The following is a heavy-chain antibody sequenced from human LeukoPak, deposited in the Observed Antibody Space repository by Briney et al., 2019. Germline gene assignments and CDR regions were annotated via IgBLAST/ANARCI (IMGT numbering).Heavy chain of an antibody. V-gene: IGHV3-7*05. CDR2: IKQDGSEM. Sequence: GGSLRLSCAASGFSFSDYYMSWLRQAPGKGLEWVANIKQDGSEMYYVDSVKGRFTISRDNAKNSLHLHMNSLRAEDTAVYYCASTQTFDNWGPGTLVTVSS. CDR1: GFSFSDYY. CDR3: ASTQTFDN. J-gene: IGHJ4*02.